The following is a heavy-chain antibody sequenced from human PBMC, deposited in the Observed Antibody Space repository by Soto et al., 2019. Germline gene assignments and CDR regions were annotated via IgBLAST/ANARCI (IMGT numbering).Heavy chain of an antibody. CDR3: ARDSRYYDFWSGYYGPDYYYYGMDV. CDR1: GFTFSSYG. V-gene: IGHV3-33*01. D-gene: IGHD3-3*01. CDR2: IWYDGSNK. J-gene: IGHJ6*02. Sequence: GGSLRLSCAASGFTFSSYGMHWVRQAPGKGLEWVAVIWYDGSNKYYADSVKGRFTISRDNSKNTLYLQMNSLRAEDTAVYYCARDSRYYDFWSGYYGPDYYYYGMDVWGHGTTVTVSS.